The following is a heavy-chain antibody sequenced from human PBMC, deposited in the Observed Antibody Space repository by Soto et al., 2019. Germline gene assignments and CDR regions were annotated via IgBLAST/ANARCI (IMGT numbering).Heavy chain of an antibody. CDR2: INPSGGST. CDR3: ATIQALYSSSSERYFDY. D-gene: IGHD6-6*01. CDR1: GYTFTSYY. Sequence: GASVKVSCKASGYTFTSYYMHWVRQAPGQGLEWMGIINPSGGSTSYAQKFQGRVTMTRDTSTSTVYMELSSLRSEDTAVYYCATIQALYSSSSERYFDYWGQGTLVTVSS. J-gene: IGHJ4*02. V-gene: IGHV1-46*03.